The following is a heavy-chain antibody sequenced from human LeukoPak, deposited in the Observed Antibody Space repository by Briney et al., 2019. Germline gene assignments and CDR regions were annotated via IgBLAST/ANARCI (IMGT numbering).Heavy chain of an antibody. CDR3: AKDRSGLLRYFGWLFHCDY. V-gene: IGHV3-23*01. Sequence: GGSLRLSGAASGFTLSAYAMRWVRHAPGEAREWVSGISACGGTTYYAPSVKGRFIISRDNSTNTAVLQMNSLRAEYTAVYYCAKDRSGLLRYFGWLFHCDYWGQGILVTVSS. J-gene: IGHJ4*02. CDR2: ISACGGTT. CDR1: GFTLSAYA. D-gene: IGHD3-9*01.